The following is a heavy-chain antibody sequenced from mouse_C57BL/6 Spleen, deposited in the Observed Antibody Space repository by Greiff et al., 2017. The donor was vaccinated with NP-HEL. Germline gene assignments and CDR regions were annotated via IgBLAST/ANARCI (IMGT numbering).Heavy chain of an antibody. J-gene: IGHJ4*01. CDR2: INPGNGGT. V-gene: IGHV1-53*01. Sequence: QVQLQQPGTELVKPGASVKLSCKASGYTFTSYWMHWVKQRPGQGLEWIGNINPGNGGTNYNEKFKSKATLTVDKSSSTAYMQLSSLTSEDSAVYYCARFRDNYGSSLYAIDYWGQGTSVTVSS. CDR3: ARFRDNYGSSLYAIDY. CDR1: GYTFTSYW. D-gene: IGHD1-1*01.